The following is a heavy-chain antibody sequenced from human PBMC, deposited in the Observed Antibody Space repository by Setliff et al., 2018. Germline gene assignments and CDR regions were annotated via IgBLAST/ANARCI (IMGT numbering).Heavy chain of an antibody. CDR3: AGLFRDGWNYFDS. D-gene: IGHD2-21*01. CDR2: MYSSGTT. J-gene: IGHJ4*01. CDR1: SGSISTSNYF. V-gene: IGHV4-39*02. Sequence: SETLSLTCIVSSGSISTSNYFWGWVRQPPGRGLEWIGSMYSSGTTNYKPSLKSRVTMSVDTSKSLLSLKLSSVTTTDTAVYYCAGLFRDGWNYFDSWG.